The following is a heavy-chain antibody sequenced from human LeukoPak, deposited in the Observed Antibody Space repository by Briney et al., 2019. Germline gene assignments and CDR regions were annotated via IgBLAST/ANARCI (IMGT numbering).Heavy chain of an antibody. V-gene: IGHV1-46*01. CDR3: ARGSHILRFLEWLPSYYYYYMDV. CDR2: INPSGGST. Sequence: ASVKVSCKASGYTFSSYYMHWVRQAPGQGLEWMGIINPSGGSTSYAHKFQGRVTMTRDTSTSTVYMELSNLRPEDTAVYYCARGSHILRFLEWLPSYYYYYMDVWGKGTTVTVSS. D-gene: IGHD3-3*01. CDR1: GYTFSSYY. J-gene: IGHJ6*03.